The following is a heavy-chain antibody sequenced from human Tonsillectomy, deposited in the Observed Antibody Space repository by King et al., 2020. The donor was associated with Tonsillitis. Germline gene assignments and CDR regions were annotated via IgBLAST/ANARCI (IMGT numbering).Heavy chain of an antibody. CDR1: GGSISSSSYY. Sequence: QLQESGPGLVKPSETLSLTCTVSGGSISSSSYYWGWTRQPPGKGLEWIGIIYYSGTTYDNPSLKSRVTISLDTSKNQFSLKLSSVTAADTAVYYCAKTVGHYDLWSGQHAFDIWGQGTMVTVSS. V-gene: IGHV4-39*07. CDR3: AKTVGHYDLWSGQHAFDI. CDR2: IYYSGTT. J-gene: IGHJ3*02. D-gene: IGHD3-3*01.